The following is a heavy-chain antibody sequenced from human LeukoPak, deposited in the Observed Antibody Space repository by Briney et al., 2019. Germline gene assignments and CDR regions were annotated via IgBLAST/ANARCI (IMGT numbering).Heavy chain of an antibody. D-gene: IGHD6-19*01. CDR3: ARDTTTGIAVAGGDY. Sequence: GGSLRLSCAASGFTFSSYSMIWVRQAPGKGLEWVSSITGSRTYIYYADSVKGRFTISRDNAKNSLYLQMNSLRAEDTAVYYCARDTTTGIAVAGGDYWGQGTLVTVSS. J-gene: IGHJ4*02. CDR1: GFTFSSYS. CDR2: ITGSRTYI. V-gene: IGHV3-21*01.